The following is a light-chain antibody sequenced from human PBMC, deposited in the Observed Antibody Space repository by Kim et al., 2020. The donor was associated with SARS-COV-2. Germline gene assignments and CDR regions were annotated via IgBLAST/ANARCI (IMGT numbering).Light chain of an antibody. CDR3: QAWDGSTHVV. Sequence: VSPGQTGSITCSGDELGKKYVSWYQQRPGQSPVLVISQDNKRPSGIPDRFSGSNSGNRATLTISGTQAVDEADYYCQAWDGSTHVVFGGGTQLTVL. CDR2: QDN. J-gene: IGLJ2*01. CDR1: ELGKKY. V-gene: IGLV3-1*01.